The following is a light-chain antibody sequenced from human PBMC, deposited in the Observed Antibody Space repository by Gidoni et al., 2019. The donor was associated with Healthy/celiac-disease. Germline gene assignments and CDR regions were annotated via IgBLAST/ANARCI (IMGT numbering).Light chain of an antibody. CDR2: GNG. J-gene: IGLJ2*01. CDR3: QSYDSSLSVV. Sequence: QSALTQPPSVSGAPGQRVTISCTGSSSNIGAGYDVHWYQQLPETAPKLLIYGNGNRPSGVPDRFSGSKSGTSASLAITGLQAEDEADYYCQSYDSSLSVVFGGGTKLTVL. V-gene: IGLV1-40*01. CDR1: SSNIGAGYD.